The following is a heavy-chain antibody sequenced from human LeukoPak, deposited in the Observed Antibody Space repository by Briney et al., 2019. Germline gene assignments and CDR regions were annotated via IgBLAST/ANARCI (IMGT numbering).Heavy chain of an antibody. D-gene: IGHD3-9*01. Sequence: GGSLRLSCAASGFTFSSYGMNWVRQAPGKGLEWVSSISSSSSYIYYADSVQGRFTITRDNAKNSLYLQMNSLRAEDTAVYYCASQDPSRLGDILAFDPWGQGTLVTVSS. J-gene: IGHJ5*02. CDR2: ISSSSSYI. CDR1: GFTFSSYG. V-gene: IGHV3-21*01. CDR3: ASQDPSRLGDILAFDP.